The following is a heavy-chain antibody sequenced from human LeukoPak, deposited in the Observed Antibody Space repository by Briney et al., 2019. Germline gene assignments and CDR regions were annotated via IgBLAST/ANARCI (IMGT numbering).Heavy chain of an antibody. J-gene: IGHJ4*02. CDR3: AKGLAPTGTTHTAAGY. Sequence: PGGSLRLSCAASGFTFSSYAMSWVRQAPGKGLEWVSTITSGDTTYYADSVRGRFTISRDNSKNTLYLQMNSLRAEDSGVYYCAKGLAPTGTTHTAAGYWGQGTLVTVSS. CDR1: GFTFSSYA. D-gene: IGHD1-1*01. CDR2: ITSGDTT. V-gene: IGHV3-23*01.